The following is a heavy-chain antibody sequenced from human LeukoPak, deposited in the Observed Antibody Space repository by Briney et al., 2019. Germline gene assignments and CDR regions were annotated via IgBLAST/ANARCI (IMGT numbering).Heavy chain of an antibody. Sequence: GRSLRLSCAASGFTFDDYAMHWVRQAPGKGLKWVSGISWNSGSIGYADSVKGRFTISRDNAKNSLYLQMNSLRAEDTALYYCAKDTTIVATSGGMDVWGQGTTVTVPS. D-gene: IGHD5-12*01. V-gene: IGHV3-9*01. CDR3: AKDTTIVATSGGMDV. CDR1: GFTFDDYA. J-gene: IGHJ6*02. CDR2: ISWNSGSI.